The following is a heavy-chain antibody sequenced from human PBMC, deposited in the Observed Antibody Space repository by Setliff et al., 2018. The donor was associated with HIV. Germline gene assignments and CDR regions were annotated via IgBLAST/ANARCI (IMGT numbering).Heavy chain of an antibody. CDR3: ARAYYHHSGAYWSTDYYYSYIDV. CDR2: MNPNSGVS. V-gene: IGHV1-8*01. CDR1: ATFTNVD. Sequence: ASVKVSCKASATFTNVDIHWLRRATGQGLEWMGWMNPNSGVSGYGQNFQGRVTINRDTSISKAYMELCILTSEDTAVYYCARAYYHHSGAYWSTDYYYSYIDVWGKGTTVTVSS. D-gene: IGHD3-22*01. J-gene: IGHJ6*03.